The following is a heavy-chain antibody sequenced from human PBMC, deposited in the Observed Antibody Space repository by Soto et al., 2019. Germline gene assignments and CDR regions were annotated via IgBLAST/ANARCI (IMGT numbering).Heavy chain of an antibody. Sequence: EVQLVESGGGLVQPGGSLRLSCAASGFTFSSYEMNWVRQAPGKGLEWVSYISSSGSTIYYADSVKGRFTISRDNAKHSLYLQMKRLRAEDTAVYYCARRPPGASSVYLGGIFQHWGQGTLVTVSS. CDR1: GFTFSSYE. CDR3: ARRPPGASSVYLGGIFQH. CDR2: ISSSGSTI. V-gene: IGHV3-48*03. J-gene: IGHJ1*01. D-gene: IGHD3-22*01.